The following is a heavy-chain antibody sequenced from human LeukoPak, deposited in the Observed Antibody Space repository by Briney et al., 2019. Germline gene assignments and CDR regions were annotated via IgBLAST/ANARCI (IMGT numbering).Heavy chain of an antibody. CDR1: GFTFSSYG. Sequence: PGGSLRLSCAASGFTFSSYGMHWVRQAPGKGLEWVAFIRYDGSNKYYADSVKGRFTISRDNAKNSLYLQMNSLRAEDTAVYYCAKTRGYCSGGSCYCDYWGQGTLVTVSS. J-gene: IGHJ4*02. D-gene: IGHD2-15*01. CDR3: AKTRGYCSGGSCYCDY. CDR2: IRYDGSNK. V-gene: IGHV3-30*02.